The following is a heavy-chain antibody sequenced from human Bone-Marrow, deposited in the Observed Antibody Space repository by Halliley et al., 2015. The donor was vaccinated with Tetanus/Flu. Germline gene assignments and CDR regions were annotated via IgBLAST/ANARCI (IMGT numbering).Heavy chain of an antibody. CDR1: DGSISSGGYN. CDR2: LYYSGST. V-gene: IGHV4-31*03. Sequence: TLSLTCTVSDGSISSGGYNWSWISQHPGKGLERIGDLYYSGSTSYNPSLQSRVTTSVDTSKNQFSRKMTSVTAADTAVYYCARGLVDRGYCRSGSCSGYYGMDVWGQGTTVTVSS. CDR3: ARGLVDRGYCRSGSCSGYYGMDV. J-gene: IGHJ6*02. D-gene: IGHD2-15*01.